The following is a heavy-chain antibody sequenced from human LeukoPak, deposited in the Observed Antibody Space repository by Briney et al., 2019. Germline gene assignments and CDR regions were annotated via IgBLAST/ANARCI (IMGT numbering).Heavy chain of an antibody. J-gene: IGHJ3*02. CDR3: SKVRPITLNIVGIDAFDI. CDR2: ISGSGGST. V-gene: IGHV3-23*01. CDR1: GFSFKNYA. Sequence: GGSLRLACAASGFSFKNYAMHWVRQAPGKGLEWVSAISGSGGSTYYADSVKGRFTISRDNSKNTLYLQMNSLRAEDTAVSYCSKVRPITLNIVGIDAFDILGQGTMVT. D-gene: IGHD1-26*01.